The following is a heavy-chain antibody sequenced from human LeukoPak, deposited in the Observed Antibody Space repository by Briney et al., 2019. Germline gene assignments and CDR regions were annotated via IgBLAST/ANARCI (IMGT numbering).Heavy chain of an antibody. V-gene: IGHV4-4*02. J-gene: IGHJ3*02. D-gene: IGHD6-19*01. CDR3: ARVGYSRQWLVWNAFDI. CDR2: IYHSGNA. Sequence: SETLSLTCAVSGGSISSNNWWSWVRQPPGKGLEWIGEIYHSGNANYNPSLKTRVTMSVDKSKNQFSLILSSVTAADTAVYYCARVGYSRQWLVWNAFDIWGQGTMVTVSS. CDR1: GGSISSNNW.